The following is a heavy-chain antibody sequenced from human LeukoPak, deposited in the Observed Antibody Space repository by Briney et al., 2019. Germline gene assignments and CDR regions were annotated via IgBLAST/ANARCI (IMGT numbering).Heavy chain of an antibody. D-gene: IGHD4-17*01. Sequence: PSETLSLTCTVSGGSISSYYWSWIRQPPGKGLEWIGYIYYSGSTNYNPSHKSRVTISVDTSKNQFSLKLSSVTAADTAVYYCARAWDYYGSFDYWGQGTLVTVSS. CDR3: ARAWDYYGSFDY. J-gene: IGHJ4*02. CDR2: IYYSGST. CDR1: GGSISSYY. V-gene: IGHV4-59*01.